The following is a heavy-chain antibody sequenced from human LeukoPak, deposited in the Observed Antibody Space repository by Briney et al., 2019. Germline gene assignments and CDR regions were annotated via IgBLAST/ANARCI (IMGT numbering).Heavy chain of an antibody. D-gene: IGHD3-22*01. V-gene: IGHV3-33*06. J-gene: IGHJ3*02. CDR1: GFTFSSYG. CDR2: IWYDGSNK. Sequence: PGRSLRLSCAASGFTFSSYGMHWVRQAPGKGLEWVAVIWYDGSNKYYADSVKGRFTISRDNSKNTLYLQMNSLRAEDTAVYYCAKPLQFDSSKWSDAFDIWGQGTMVTVSS. CDR3: AKPLQFDSSKWSDAFDI.